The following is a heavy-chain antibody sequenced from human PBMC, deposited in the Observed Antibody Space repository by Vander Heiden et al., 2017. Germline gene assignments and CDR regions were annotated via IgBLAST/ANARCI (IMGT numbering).Heavy chain of an antibody. V-gene: IGHV3-74*01. D-gene: IGHD2-15*01. CDR3: ARDVGGGSSY. J-gene: IGHJ4*02. CDR1: GFTFSRYW. Sequence: EVQLVESGGGLVQPGGSLRLSCAASGFTFSRYWMHWVRQVPGKGLVWVSRMNEDGSTTNYADSVKGRFTISRDNAKNMLYLQMNSLRAEDTAVYYCARDVGGGSSYWGQGTLVTVSS. CDR2: MNEDGSTT.